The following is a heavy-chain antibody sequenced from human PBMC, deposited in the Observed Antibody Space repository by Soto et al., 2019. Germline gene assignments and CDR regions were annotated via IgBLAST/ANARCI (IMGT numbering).Heavy chain of an antibody. D-gene: IGHD3-3*01. CDR2: IDWEDDK. CDR1: GFSLSTSGMC. CDR3: ARNPGVWSVSKTNYYYYYYMDV. V-gene: IGHV2-70*11. Sequence: SGPTLVNPTQTLTLTCTFSGFSLSTSGMCVSWIRQPPGKALEWLARIDWEDDKYYSTSLKTRLTISKDTSKNQVVLTMTNMKPGDTATFYFARNPGVWSVSKTNYYYYYYMDVGGKGTTFTFSS. J-gene: IGHJ6*03.